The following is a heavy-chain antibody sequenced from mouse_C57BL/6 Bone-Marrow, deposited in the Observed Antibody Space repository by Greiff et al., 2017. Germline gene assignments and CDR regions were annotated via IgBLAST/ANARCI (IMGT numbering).Heavy chain of an antibody. D-gene: IGHD1-1*01. V-gene: IGHV14-1*01. Sequence: EVQLVESGAELVRPGASVKLSCTASGFNINDYNMHWVKQRPEQGLEWIGRIDPEDGDTEYAPKFQGKATMTVDTSSNTAYLQLSSLTSEDTAVYYCTYTDCGSVMDYWGQGTSVTVSS. J-gene: IGHJ4*01. CDR1: GFNINDYN. CDR3: TYTDCGSVMDY. CDR2: IDPEDGDT.